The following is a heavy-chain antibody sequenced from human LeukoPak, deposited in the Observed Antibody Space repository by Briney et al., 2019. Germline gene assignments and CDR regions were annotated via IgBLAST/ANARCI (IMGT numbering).Heavy chain of an antibody. V-gene: IGHV4-39*01. CDR2: IFYSGST. J-gene: IGHJ6*03. Sequence: SETLSLTCTVSSGSISTSNYYWGWVRQPPGKALEWIGNIFYSGSTYYSPSLKSRVTISVDTSKNQFSLKLSSVTAADTAVYYCASLVSGSYYSYYYYYMDVWGKGTTVTISS. D-gene: IGHD1-26*01. CDR3: ASLVSGSYYSYYYYYMDV. CDR1: SGSISTSNYY.